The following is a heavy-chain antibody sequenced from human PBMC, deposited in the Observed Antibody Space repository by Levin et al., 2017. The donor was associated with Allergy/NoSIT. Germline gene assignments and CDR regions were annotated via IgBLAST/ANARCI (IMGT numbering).Heavy chain of an antibody. J-gene: IGHJ2*01. CDR3: ARVGYSSSWYFDL. V-gene: IGHV4-34*01. D-gene: IGHD6-13*01. CDR1: GGSFRGYY. Sequence: SQTLSLTCAVYGGSFRGYYWSWIRQPPGKGLEWIGEINHSGSTNYNPSLKSRVTISVDTSKNQFSLKLSSVTAADTAVYYCARVGYSSSWYFDLWGRGTLVTVSS. CDR2: INHSGST.